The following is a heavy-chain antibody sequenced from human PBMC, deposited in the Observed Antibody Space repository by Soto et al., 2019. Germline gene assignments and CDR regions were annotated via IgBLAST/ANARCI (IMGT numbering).Heavy chain of an antibody. CDR1: GFNFDNYG. CDR3: AKDRVGGTFYTPLGF. Sequence: GGSLRLSCQASGFNFDNYGMHWVRQAPGKGLEWVAVITYDGSFQYYADSVKGRFTISRDNSKNTLFLHLNTMKPEDTAVYHCAKDRVGGTFYTPLGFWGQGTLVTVSS. CDR2: ITYDGSFQ. J-gene: IGHJ4*02. D-gene: IGHD1-7*01. V-gene: IGHV3-30*18.